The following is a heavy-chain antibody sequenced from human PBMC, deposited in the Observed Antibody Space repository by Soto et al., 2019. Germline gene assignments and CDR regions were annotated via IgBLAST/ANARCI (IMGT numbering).Heavy chain of an antibody. CDR2: ISGSGDNT. CDR3: ARDPPATRHGMDV. J-gene: IGHJ6*02. Sequence: GGSLRLSCAASGFTFSNYAMTWVRQAPGKGLEWVSSISGSGDNTYYADSVRGRFTISRDNSKNTLYLQMKSLRAEDTAVYYCARDPPATRHGMDVWGQGTTVTVSS. CDR1: GFTFSNYA. V-gene: IGHV3-23*01.